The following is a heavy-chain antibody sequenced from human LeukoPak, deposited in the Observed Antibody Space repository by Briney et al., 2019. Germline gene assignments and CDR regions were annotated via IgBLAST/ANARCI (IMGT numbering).Heavy chain of an antibody. D-gene: IGHD2-2*01. CDR1: GGSFSGYY. CDR2: INHSGST. V-gene: IGHV4-34*01. Sequence: SETLSLTCAVYGGSFSGYYWSWIRQPPGKGLEWIGEINHSGSTNYNPSLKSRVTISVDTSKNQFSLKLSSVTAADTAVYYCARGLFVVVPAAMTPTEHNWFDPWGQGTLVTVSS. CDR3: ARGLFVVVPAAMTPTEHNWFDP. J-gene: IGHJ5*02.